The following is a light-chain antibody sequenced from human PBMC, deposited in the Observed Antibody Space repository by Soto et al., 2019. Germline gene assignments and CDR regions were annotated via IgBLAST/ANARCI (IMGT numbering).Light chain of an antibody. CDR1: ESISSY. CDR2: GAS. J-gene: IGKJ1*01. CDR3: QQSYRTLWT. Sequence: DIQMTQSPSSLSASVGDTVTITCRASESISSYLNWYQEKPGKAPKILIYGASSLQSGVPSRFSCSGSGTDFPLTISSLQPEDSALYYCQQSYRTLWTFGQGTKVEIK. V-gene: IGKV1-39*01.